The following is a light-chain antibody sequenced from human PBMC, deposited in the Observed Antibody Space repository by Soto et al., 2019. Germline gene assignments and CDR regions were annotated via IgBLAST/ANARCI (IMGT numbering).Light chain of an antibody. CDR2: GSS. CDR3: QQFSSYPLT. Sequence: IVLTQSPGTVSLSPGERATLSCRSSQRVSSTLAWSQQRPGQAPRLLISGSSSRATGIPDRFSGSGSGTDFTLTISRLEPEDFAVYYCQQFSSYPLTFGGGTKVDIK. J-gene: IGKJ4*01. CDR1: QRVSST. V-gene: IGKV3-20*01.